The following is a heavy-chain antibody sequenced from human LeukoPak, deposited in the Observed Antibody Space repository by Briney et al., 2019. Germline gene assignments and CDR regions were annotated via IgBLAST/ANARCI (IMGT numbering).Heavy chain of an antibody. J-gene: IGHJ6*03. CDR1: GFTVSSNY. CDR2: IDSGGST. CDR3: ARRAPTVTYYYYYMDV. Sequence: GGSLRLSCAASGFTVSSNYMTWVRQAPGKGLQWVSLIDSGGSTYFADSVKARFTISRDTSKNTLYLQMNSLRAEDTAVYYCARRAPTVTYYYYYMDVWGKGTTVTVSS. D-gene: IGHD4-11*01. V-gene: IGHV3-53*01.